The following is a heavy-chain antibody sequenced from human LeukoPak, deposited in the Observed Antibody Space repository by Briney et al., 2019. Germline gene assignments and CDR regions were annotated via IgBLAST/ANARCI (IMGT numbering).Heavy chain of an antibody. D-gene: IGHD6-19*01. Sequence: PSETLSLTCTVSGGSISSGDYYWSWIRQPPGKGLEWIGYIYYSGSTYYNTSLKSRVTISVDTSKNQFSLKLSSVTAADTAVYYCASFTLAVAGDRRFDYWGQGTLVTVSS. CDR2: IYYSGST. CDR1: GGSISSGDYY. CDR3: ASFTLAVAGDRRFDY. V-gene: IGHV4-30-4*01. J-gene: IGHJ4*02.